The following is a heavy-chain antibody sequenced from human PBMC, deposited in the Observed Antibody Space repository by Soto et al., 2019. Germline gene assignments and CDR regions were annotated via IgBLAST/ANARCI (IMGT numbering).Heavy chain of an antibody. J-gene: IGHJ6*02. CDR1: GFTFSDYY. Sequence: GGSLRLSCAASGFTFSDYYMSWIRQAPGKGLEWVSYISSSSSYTNYADSVKGRFTISRDNAKNSRYLQMNSLRAEDTAVYYCARDSGLTYYGMDVWGQGTTVTVSS. CDR2: ISSSSSYT. CDR3: ARDSGLTYYGMDV. V-gene: IGHV3-11*06. D-gene: IGHD3-10*01.